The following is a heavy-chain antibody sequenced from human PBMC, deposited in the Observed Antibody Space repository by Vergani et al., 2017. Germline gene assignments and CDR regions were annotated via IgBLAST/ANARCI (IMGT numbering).Heavy chain of an antibody. CDR2: IYTSGST. J-gene: IGHJ6*02. CDR3: ARDRDYYGSGSSYYYYGMDV. D-gene: IGHD3-10*01. V-gene: IGHV4-61*02. CDR1: GGSISSGSYY. Sequence: QVQLQESGPGLVKPSQTLSLTCTVSGGSISSGSYYWSWIRQPAGKGLEWIGRIYTSGSTNYNPSLKSRVTISVDTSKNQFSLKLSSVTAADTAVYYCARDRDYYGSGSSYYYYGMDVWGQGTTVTVSS.